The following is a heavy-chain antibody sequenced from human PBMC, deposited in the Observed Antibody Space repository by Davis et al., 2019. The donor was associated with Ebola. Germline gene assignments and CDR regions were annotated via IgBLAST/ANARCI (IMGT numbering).Heavy chain of an antibody. V-gene: IGHV3-23*01. D-gene: IGHD3-22*01. CDR1: GFTFSSYA. Sequence: PGGSLRLSCAASGFTFSSYAMNWVRQAAGTGLEWVSAISGSGFIANSAESVKGRFTIARDNAKDSLSLDMNGLRDDDTAVYYCARRIVGSSRGAVDVWGQGTTVTVSS. CDR2: ISGSGFIA. J-gene: IGHJ6*01. CDR3: ARRIVGSSRGAVDV.